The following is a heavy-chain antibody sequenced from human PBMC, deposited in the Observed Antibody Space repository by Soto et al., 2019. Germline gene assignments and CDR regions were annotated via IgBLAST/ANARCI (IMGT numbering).Heavy chain of an antibody. CDR3: AKDSTSYNGVYDPFDI. D-gene: IGHD1-1*01. CDR2: IGGEAVST. J-gene: IGHJ3*02. V-gene: IGHV3-23*01. Sequence: EVQLLESGGGLVQPGGSLRLSCEASGFIFSTYAMSWVRQGPGKGLEWVSVIGGEAVSTNCADSVKGRCTVSRDNSKNTVYLQLDSLRDDDTAVYYCAKDSTSYNGVYDPFDIWGRGTMVTVS. CDR1: GFIFSTYA.